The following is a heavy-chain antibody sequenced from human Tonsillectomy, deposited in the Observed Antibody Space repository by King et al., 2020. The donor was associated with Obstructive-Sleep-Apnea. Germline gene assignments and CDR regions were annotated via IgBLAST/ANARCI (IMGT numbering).Heavy chain of an antibody. CDR2: IFDDGNNK. CDR1: GFTFTSYS. V-gene: IGHV3-30-3*01. J-gene: IGHJ3*02. D-gene: IGHD3-10*01. CDR3: AREYYGSGTDAFDI. Sequence: QLVQSGGGVVQPGRSLRLSCAASGFTFTSYSMHWVRQAPGKWLAWVAVIFDDGNNKDYADSVKGRFTISRDNSDNTLYLQMNNLRADDTAIYYCAREYYGSGTDAFDIWGQGTRVTVSS.